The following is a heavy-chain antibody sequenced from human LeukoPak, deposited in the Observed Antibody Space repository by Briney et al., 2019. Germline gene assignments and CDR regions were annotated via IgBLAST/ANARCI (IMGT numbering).Heavy chain of an antibody. J-gene: IGHJ5*02. CDR3: ARGGNSYCSSTSCCWDNWFDP. CDR1: GFTFSTCN. Sequence: GGSLRLSCAASGFTFSTCNMNWVRQAPGKGLEWVSSISGSSTYIYYADSMKGRFTISRDNAKNSLYLQMNSLRAEDTAVYYCARGGNSYCSSTSCCWDNWFDPWGQGTLVTVSS. D-gene: IGHD2-2*01. CDR2: ISGSSTYI. V-gene: IGHV3-21*01.